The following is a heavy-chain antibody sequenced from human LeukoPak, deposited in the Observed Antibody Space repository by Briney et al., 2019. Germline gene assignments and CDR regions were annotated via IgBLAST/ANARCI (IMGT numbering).Heavy chain of an antibody. V-gene: IGHV3-7*01. CDR2: IKQDGSVK. D-gene: IGHD3-16*01. CDR1: GFSISGYW. J-gene: IGHJ5*02. Sequence: AGGSLRLSCAASGFSISGYWMTWVRQAPGKGLEWVANIKQDGSVKTYVDSVKGRFTISRDNAKNSLYPQMDSLRVEDTAMYYCARDGGTDWYDPWGQGTLVTVSS. CDR3: ARDGGTDWYDP.